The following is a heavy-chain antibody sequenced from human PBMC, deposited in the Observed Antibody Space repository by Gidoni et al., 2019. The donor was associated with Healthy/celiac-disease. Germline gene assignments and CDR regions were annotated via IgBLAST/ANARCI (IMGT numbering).Heavy chain of an antibody. V-gene: IGHV4-39*07. J-gene: IGHJ4*02. CDR3: ARDVRYSSSWSHFDY. CDR2: IYYRGDT. CDR1: GGSISSSDYY. Sequence: QLQLQESGPGLVKPSETLSLTCTVSGGSISSSDYYWGWVRQPPGKGLDWVGTIYYRGDTYYNPSLKSRVTISVDMSRNQFSLWLTSVTAADTVMYYCARDVRYSSSWSHFDYWGQGILVTVSS. D-gene: IGHD6-13*01.